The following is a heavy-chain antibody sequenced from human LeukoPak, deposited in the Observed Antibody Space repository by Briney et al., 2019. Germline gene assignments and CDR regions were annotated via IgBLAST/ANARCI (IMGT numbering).Heavy chain of an antibody. J-gene: IGHJ3*02. CDR2: INQDGSER. Sequence: GGSLRLSCAASGFIFNKFWISWVRQAPGKGLEGVANINQDGSERYHVDSVKGRFTISRDNAENSLYLQMNSLRVEDTAVYYCAGINDYGDPTGGFDIWGQGTTVTVSS. CDR3: AGINDYGDPTGGFDI. CDR1: GFIFNKFW. V-gene: IGHV3-7*01. D-gene: IGHD4-17*01.